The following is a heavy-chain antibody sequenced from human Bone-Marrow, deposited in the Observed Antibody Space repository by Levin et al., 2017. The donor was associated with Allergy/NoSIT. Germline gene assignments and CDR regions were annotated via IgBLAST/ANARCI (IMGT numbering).Heavy chain of an antibody. D-gene: IGHD3-9*01. J-gene: IGHJ5*02. V-gene: IGHV3-33*03. CDR3: AKSPTLTGYYEWFDP. Sequence: GGSLRLSCAASGFTFSSYPMHWVRQAPGKGLDWVGLISYDGDFTFYGDSVKGRFTISRDNSNNTLFLQMDSLSAEDTAIYYCAKSPTLTGYYEWFDPWGQGTLVTVSS. CDR2: ISYDGDFT. CDR1: GFTFSSYP.